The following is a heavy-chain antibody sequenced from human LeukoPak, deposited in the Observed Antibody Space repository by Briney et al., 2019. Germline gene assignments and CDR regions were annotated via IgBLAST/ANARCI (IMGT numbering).Heavy chain of an antibody. CDR2: ISYDGSVK. Sequence: GGSLRLSCAASGFTFSSCAMHWVRQAPGKGLEWVAVISYDGSVKFYADSVKGRFTISRDNSKNTLYLQMNSLRAEDTSVYYCAKVGCSGGNCYAAFDIWGQGTMVTVSS. CDR1: GFTFSSCA. J-gene: IGHJ3*02. CDR3: AKVGCSGGNCYAAFDI. V-gene: IGHV3-30*18. D-gene: IGHD2-15*01.